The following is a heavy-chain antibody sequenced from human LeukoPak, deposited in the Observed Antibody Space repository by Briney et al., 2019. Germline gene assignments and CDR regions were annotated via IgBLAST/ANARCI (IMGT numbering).Heavy chain of an antibody. V-gene: IGHV3-9*01. CDR2: ISWNSGSI. CDR1: GFTFDDYA. CDR3: AKDINSAARYYFDY. J-gene: IGHJ4*02. D-gene: IGHD4-23*01. Sequence: GRSLRLSYAASGFTFDDYAMHWVRQAPGKGLEWVSGISWNSGSIGYADSVKGRFTISRDNAKNSLYLQMNSLRAEDTALYYCAKDINSAARYYFDYWGQGTLVTVSS.